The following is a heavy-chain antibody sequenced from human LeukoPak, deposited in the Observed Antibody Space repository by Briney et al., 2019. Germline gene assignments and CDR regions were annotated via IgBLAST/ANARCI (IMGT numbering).Heavy chain of an antibody. V-gene: IGHV4-59*12. J-gene: IGHJ6*02. CDR1: GGSISSYY. CDR2: IYYSGST. CDR3: AKGPIIGFGELSPPDV. Sequence: SETLSLTCTVSGGSISSYYWSWIRQHPGKGLEWIGYIYYSGSTHYNPSLKSRATISVDTSKNEFSLKLRSVTAADTAIYYCAKGPIIGFGELSPPDVWGQGTTVTVSS. D-gene: IGHD3-10*01.